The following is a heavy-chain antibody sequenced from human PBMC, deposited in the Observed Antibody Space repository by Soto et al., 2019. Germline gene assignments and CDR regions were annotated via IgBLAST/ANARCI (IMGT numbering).Heavy chain of an antibody. J-gene: IGHJ5*02. V-gene: IGHV3-33*01. CDR2: IWYDGSNK. Sequence: QVQLVESGGGVVQPGRSLRLSCAASGFTFSSYGMHWVRQAPGKGLEWVAVIWYDGSNKYYADSVKGRFTISRDNSKNTLYLQMNSLRAEDTAVYYCAPSGGKYCSSTSCLRWFDPWGQGTLVTVSS. CDR3: APSGGKYCSSTSCLRWFDP. CDR1: GFTFSSYG. D-gene: IGHD2-2*01.